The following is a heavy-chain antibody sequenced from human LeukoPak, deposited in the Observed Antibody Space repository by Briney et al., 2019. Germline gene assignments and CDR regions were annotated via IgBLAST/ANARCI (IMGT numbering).Heavy chain of an antibody. J-gene: IGHJ4*02. CDR1: GGTFSSYA. D-gene: IGHD1-26*01. V-gene: IGHV1-69*05. CDR2: IIPIFGTA. Sequence: SVKVSCKASGGTFSSYAISWVRQAPGQGLEWMGGIIPIFGTANYAQKFQGRVTITTDESTSTAYMELSSLRSEDTAVYYCARGGGSYFYYFDYWGQGTLVTVSS. CDR3: ARGGGSYFYYFDY.